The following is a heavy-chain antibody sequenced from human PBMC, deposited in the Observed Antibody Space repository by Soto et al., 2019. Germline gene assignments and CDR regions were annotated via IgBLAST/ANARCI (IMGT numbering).Heavy chain of an antibody. J-gene: IGHJ6*02. V-gene: IGHV3-30*04. CDR3: ARNHYSKALGYCYDGMDV. CDR1: GFTFSSYA. D-gene: IGHD4-4*01. CDR2: ISYDGSNK. Sequence: GGSLRLSCAASGFTFSSYAMHWVRQAPGKGLEGAPFISYDGSNKDYADSVKGRFTRSRDNAKNTLYLQMNSLRAADTAVYYGARNHYSKALGYCYDGMDVWGQGTTVTVSS.